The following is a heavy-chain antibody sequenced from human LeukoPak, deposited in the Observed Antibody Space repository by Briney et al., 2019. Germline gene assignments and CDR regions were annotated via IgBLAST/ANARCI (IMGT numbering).Heavy chain of an antibody. CDR1: GFTIRSYW. CDR3: ARGLLTQSTVTMGY. J-gene: IGHJ4*02. D-gene: IGHD4-17*01. CDR2: INSDGTST. Sequence: GGSLRLSCTASGFTIRSYWMHWVRQPPGKGLVWVSRINSDGTSTNYADSVKGRFTISRDNAKNTLYLQMDSLRAEDTAVYYCARGLLTQSTVTMGYWGQGTLVTVSS. V-gene: IGHV3-74*01.